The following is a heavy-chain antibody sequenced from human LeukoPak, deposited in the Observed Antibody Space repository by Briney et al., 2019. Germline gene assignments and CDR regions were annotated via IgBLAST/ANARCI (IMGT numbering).Heavy chain of an antibody. V-gene: IGHV3-7*01. CDR3: ARIHCSGGTCYLEGMDV. CDR1: GFTFSNYC. D-gene: IGHD2-15*01. Sequence: GGSLRLSCAASGFTFSNYCMIWLRQAPGKGLEWLANIKQDGNEKFYVDCVKGRFAICRDNAKNSLYLKLNSVRVEDTAVSYSARIHCSGGTCYLEGMDVWGQGPTVTVSS. J-gene: IGHJ6*02. CDR2: IKQDGNEK.